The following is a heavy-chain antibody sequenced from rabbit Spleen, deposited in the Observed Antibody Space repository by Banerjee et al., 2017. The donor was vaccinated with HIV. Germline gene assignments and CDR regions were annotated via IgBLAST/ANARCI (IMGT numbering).Heavy chain of an antibody. CDR3: ARADNVGGSAYGYTDL. CDR2: ISTGSSGST. D-gene: IGHD6-1*01. J-gene: IGHJ3*01. Sequence: QEQLEESGGDLVKPEGSLTLTCTASGFDFSSNAMCWVRQAPGKGLEWIACISTGSSGSTYYASWAKGRFTISKTSSTTVTLQMTSLTAADTAIYFCARADNVGGSAYGYTDLWGQGTLVTVS. CDR1: GFDFSSNA. V-gene: IGHV1S45*01.